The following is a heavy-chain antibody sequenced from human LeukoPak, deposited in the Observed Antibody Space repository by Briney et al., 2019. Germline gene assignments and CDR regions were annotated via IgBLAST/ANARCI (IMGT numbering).Heavy chain of an antibody. CDR3: ARALQPRGRNNDNWIDP. D-gene: IGHD1-14*01. CDR1: GSTFSSYW. V-gene: IGHV3-74*01. Sequence: GGSLRLSCAASGSTFSSYWMHWLRQAPGKGLVWVSRINGDGSTTYADSVKGRFTISRDNAKNTLYLQINSLRAEDTAVYYCARALQPRGRNNDNWIDPWGQGTLVTVSS. J-gene: IGHJ5*02. CDR2: INGDGST.